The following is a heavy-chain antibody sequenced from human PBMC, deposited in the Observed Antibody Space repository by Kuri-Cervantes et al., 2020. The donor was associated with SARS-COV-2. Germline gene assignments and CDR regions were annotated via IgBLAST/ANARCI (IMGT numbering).Heavy chain of an antibody. CDR3: ARTLDI. Sequence: ESLKISCTVSGGSISSHYWSWIRQPPGKGLEWTGYIYYSGSTNYNPSLKSRVTISVDTSKNQFSLKPSSVTAADTAVYYCARTLDIWGQGTMVTVSS. J-gene: IGHJ3*02. V-gene: IGHV4-59*11. CDR2: IYYSGST. CDR1: GGSISSHY.